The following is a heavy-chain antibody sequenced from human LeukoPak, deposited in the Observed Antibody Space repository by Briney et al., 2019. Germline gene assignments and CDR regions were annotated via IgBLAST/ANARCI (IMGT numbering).Heavy chain of an antibody. J-gene: IGHJ5*02. CDR1: GYTFTGYY. Sequence: ASVKVSCKASGYTFTGYYMHWVRQAPGQGLEWMGWINPNSGGTNYAQKFQGRVTMTRDTSISTAYMELSRLRSDDTAVYYCARASGYSYGINWFDPWGQGTLVTVPS. V-gene: IGHV1-2*02. D-gene: IGHD5-18*01. CDR2: INPNSGGT. CDR3: ARASGYSYGINWFDP.